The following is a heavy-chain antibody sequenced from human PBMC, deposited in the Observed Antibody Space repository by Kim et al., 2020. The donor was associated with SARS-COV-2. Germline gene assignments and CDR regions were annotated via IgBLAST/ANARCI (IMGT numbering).Heavy chain of an antibody. CDR3: ARGSAWPKIDY. D-gene: IGHD6-25*01. V-gene: IGHV1-18*04. CDR1: GYMFSTYG. CDR2: VNPNNGNT. Sequence: ASVKVSCKTFGYMFSTYGVTWMRQAPGQGLECMGWVNPNNGNTEYVQKFEGRVTMTTDIFTRTAYLHLWSLTSDDTAVYYCARGSAWPKIDYWGQGTLVT. J-gene: IGHJ4*02.